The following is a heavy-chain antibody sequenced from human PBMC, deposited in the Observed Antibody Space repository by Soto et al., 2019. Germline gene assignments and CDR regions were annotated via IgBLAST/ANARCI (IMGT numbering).Heavy chain of an antibody. CDR2: TYPADSDT. J-gene: IGHJ3*01. V-gene: IGHV5-51*01. CDR1: GDTFTSHW. CDR3: VRPQAKELGTIRGAFDF. Sequence: PGESLKISCKGSGDTFTSHWIAWVRQMPGKGLELMGLTYPADSDTRYSPSFEGQVTISVDKSISTAYLQWSSLKASDTAMYYCVRPQAKELGTIRGAFDFWGQGTKVTVSS. D-gene: IGHD3-10*01.